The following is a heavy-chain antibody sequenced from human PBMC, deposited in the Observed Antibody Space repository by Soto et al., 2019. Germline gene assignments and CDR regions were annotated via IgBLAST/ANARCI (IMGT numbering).Heavy chain of an antibody. D-gene: IGHD3-22*01. J-gene: IGHJ6*02. CDR3: AKDMGAVDYYDSKEPRGAHYYGMDV. Sequence: PGGSLRLSCAASGFTFDDYTMHWVRQAPGKGLEWVSLISWDGGSTYYADSVKGRFTISRDNSKNSLYLQMNSLRTEDTALYYCAKDMGAVDYYDSKEPRGAHYYGMDVWGQGTTVTVSS. CDR2: ISWDGGST. CDR1: GFTFDDYT. V-gene: IGHV3-43*01.